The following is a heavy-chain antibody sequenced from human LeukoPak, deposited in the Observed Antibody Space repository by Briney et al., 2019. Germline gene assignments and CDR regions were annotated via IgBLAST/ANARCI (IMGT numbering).Heavy chain of an antibody. D-gene: IGHD3-22*01. CDR1: GYTFTSYD. Sequence: GVSVKVSCKASGYTFTSYDINWVRQATGQGLEWMGWMNPNSGNTGYAQKFQGRVTMTRNTSISTAYMELSSLRSEDTAVYYCARGVTYYYDKIPDYWGQGTLVTVSS. J-gene: IGHJ4*02. CDR3: ARGVTYYYDKIPDY. V-gene: IGHV1-8*01. CDR2: MNPNSGNT.